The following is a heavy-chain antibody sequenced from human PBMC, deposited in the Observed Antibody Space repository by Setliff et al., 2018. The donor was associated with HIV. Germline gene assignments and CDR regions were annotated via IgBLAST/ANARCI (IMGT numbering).Heavy chain of an antibody. D-gene: IGHD6-13*01. V-gene: IGHV4-38-2*01. CDR2: IYQSGNA. CDR1: GHSISSGYF. Sequence: SETLSLTCAVSGHSISSGYFCGWIRQTPGNGLEWIGNIYQSGNAYYNPSLKSRVTISVDTSRNLFSLKLSSLTAADTAVYYCVTGYNSVWYSVFWGQGILVTVAS. J-gene: IGHJ4*02. CDR3: VTGYNSVWYSVF.